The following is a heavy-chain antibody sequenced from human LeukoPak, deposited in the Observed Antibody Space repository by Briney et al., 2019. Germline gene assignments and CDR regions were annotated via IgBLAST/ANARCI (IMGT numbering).Heavy chain of an antibody. CDR2: IRSKANSYAT. Sequence: GGSLRLSCVASGFTFSGSAMHWVRQASGKGLEWVGRIRSKANSYATAYAASVKGRFTISRDDSKNTAYLQMNSLKTEDTAVYYCTSRPDYGDYWGQGTLVTVSS. CDR3: TSRPDYGDY. CDR1: GFTFSGSA. J-gene: IGHJ4*02. V-gene: IGHV3-73*01. D-gene: IGHD3-16*01.